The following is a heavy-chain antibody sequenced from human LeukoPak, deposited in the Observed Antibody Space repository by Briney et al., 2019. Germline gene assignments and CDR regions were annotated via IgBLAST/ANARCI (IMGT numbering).Heavy chain of an antibody. CDR1: GFTFSSYA. CDR2: ISTSGGST. D-gene: IGHD3-22*01. CDR3: AIMHRYYDGSGYWVQ. Sequence: GGSLRLSCAASGFTFSSYAMSWVRQAPGKGLEWVSGISTSGGSTSYADSVKGRFTISRDNPRNTLYMQMNSLRAEDTAVYYCAIMHRYYDGSGYWVQWGQETLVTVSS. V-gene: IGHV3-23*01. J-gene: IGHJ4*02.